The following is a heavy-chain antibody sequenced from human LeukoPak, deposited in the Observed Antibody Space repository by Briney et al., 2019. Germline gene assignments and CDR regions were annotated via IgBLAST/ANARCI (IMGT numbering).Heavy chain of an antibody. D-gene: IGHD6-6*01. CDR1: GGSISSGGYY. Sequence: SETLSLTCTVSGGSISSGGYYWSWIRQHPGKGLEWIGYIYYSGSTYYNPSLKSRVTISVDTSKNQFSLKLSSVTAADTAVYYCARDGSQLGYIDYWGQGTLVTVSS. CDR2: IYYSGST. J-gene: IGHJ4*02. V-gene: IGHV4-31*03. CDR3: ARDGSQLGYIDY.